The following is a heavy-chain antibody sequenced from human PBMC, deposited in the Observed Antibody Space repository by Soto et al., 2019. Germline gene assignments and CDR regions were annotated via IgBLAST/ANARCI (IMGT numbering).Heavy chain of an antibody. Sequence: GGSLRLSCAASGFTFSSYWMSWVRQAPGKGLEWVANIKQDGSEKYYVDSVKGRFTISRDNAKNSLYLQMNSLRAEDTAVYYCYVSGYYYDSSGYYYYFDYWGQGTLVTVSS. CDR2: IKQDGSEK. D-gene: IGHD3-22*01. V-gene: IGHV3-7*01. CDR1: GFTFSSYW. CDR3: YVSGYYYDSSGYYYYFDY. J-gene: IGHJ4*02.